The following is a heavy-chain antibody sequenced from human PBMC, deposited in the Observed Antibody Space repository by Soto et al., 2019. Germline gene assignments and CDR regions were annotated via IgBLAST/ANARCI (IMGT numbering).Heavy chain of an antibody. CDR1: GYTFTSYG. Sequence: ASVKVSCKASGYTFTSYGISWVRQAPGQGLEWMGWISAYNGNTNYAQKLQGRVTMTTDTSTSTAYMELRSLRSDDTAVYYCARENSVEDYDILTDSYWGQGTLVTVSS. CDR3: ARENSVEDYDILTDSY. CDR2: ISAYNGNT. J-gene: IGHJ4*02. V-gene: IGHV1-18*01. D-gene: IGHD3-9*01.